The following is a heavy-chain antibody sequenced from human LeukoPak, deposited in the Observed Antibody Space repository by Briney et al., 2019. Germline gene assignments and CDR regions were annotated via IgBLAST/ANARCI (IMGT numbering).Heavy chain of an antibody. J-gene: IGHJ4*02. Sequence: PGGSLRLSCAASGFTFSSYGMHWVRQAPGKGLEWVAVISYDGSNKYYADSVKGRFTISRDNSKNTLYLQMNSLRAEDTAVYYCARDGTPIYSSGWVYMDVWGQGTLVTVSS. V-gene: IGHV3-30*03. CDR2: ISYDGSNK. D-gene: IGHD6-25*01. CDR3: ARDGTPIYSSGWVYMDV. CDR1: GFTFSSYG.